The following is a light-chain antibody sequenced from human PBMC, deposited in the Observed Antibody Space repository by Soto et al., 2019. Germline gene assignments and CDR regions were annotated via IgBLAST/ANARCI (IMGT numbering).Light chain of an antibody. CDR3: QQRSNWPPLT. J-gene: IGKJ4*01. Sequence: EIVLTQSPTTLCFSPLERSTLSCRASQSVSSYLAWYQQKPGQAPRLLIYDASNMATGIPARFSGSGSGTDFTLTISSLEPEDFAVYYCQQRSNWPPLTFGGGTKVDIK. V-gene: IGKV3-11*01. CDR2: DAS. CDR1: QSVSSY.